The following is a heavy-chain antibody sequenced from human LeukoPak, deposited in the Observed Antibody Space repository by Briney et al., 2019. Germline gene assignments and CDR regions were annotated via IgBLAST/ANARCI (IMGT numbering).Heavy chain of an antibody. CDR3: AKDHILTGIFFEY. J-gene: IGHJ4*02. D-gene: IGHD3-9*01. CDR2: ILASASTT. V-gene: IGHV3-23*01. CDR1: GFTFSSYA. Sequence: GGSLRLSCAVSGFTFSSYAMNWVRQAPGKGLEWVSTILASASTTYYADSVKGRFTISRDNSKDTLYLEMNSLRAEDTAVYYCAKDHILTGIFFEYWGQGTLVTVSS.